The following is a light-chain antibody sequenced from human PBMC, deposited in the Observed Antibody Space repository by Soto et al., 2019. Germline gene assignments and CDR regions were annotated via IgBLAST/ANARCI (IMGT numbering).Light chain of an antibody. CDR3: QQSLSTLLT. J-gene: IGKJ4*01. Sequence: DIQMTQSPSSVSASVGDRVTITCRASRNIGDSLAWFRHKPGKAPTLIIFGASNLQDGVPSRFSGSGYGTDFTLTITSLHPEDFATYYCQQSLSTLLTFGGGTKVDIK. CDR2: GAS. V-gene: IGKV1-12*01. CDR1: RNIGDS.